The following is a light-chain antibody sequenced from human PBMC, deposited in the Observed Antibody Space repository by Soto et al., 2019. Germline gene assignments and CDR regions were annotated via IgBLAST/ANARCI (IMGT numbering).Light chain of an antibody. CDR3: HQYGRSPPWT. CDR1: QSVSSSY. V-gene: IGKV3-20*01. CDR2: GAS. Sequence: EIVLTQSPGTLSLSPGDRATLSCRASQSVSSSYLAWYQQKPGHAPRLLIYGASSMATGIPDRFSGSGSGTDFTLTISRLEPEDFAVYYCHQYGRSPPWTFGQGTKVEIK. J-gene: IGKJ1*01.